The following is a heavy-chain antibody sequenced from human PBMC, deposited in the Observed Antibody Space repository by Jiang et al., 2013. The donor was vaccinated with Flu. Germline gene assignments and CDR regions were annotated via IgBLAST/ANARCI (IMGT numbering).Heavy chain of an antibody. Sequence: PGGSLRVSCVASGFTFRVFAMSWVRQAPGKGLEWVSTISASGGSTYYANSVKGRFTISRDNSKNTLYLEVNSLRPEDTAVYYCAKDFPFRLEGVSTFDIWGQGTVVIVSS. V-gene: IGHV3-23*01. J-gene: IGHJ3*02. CDR3: AKDFPFRLEGVSTFDI. D-gene: IGHD3-10*01. CDR1: GFTFRVFA. CDR2: ISASGGST.